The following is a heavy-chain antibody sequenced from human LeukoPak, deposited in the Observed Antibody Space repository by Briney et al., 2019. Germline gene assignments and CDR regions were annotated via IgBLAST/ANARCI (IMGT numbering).Heavy chain of an antibody. D-gene: IGHD3-22*01. Sequence: SGGSLRLSCAASGFTVSSTYMSWVRQAPGKGLEWVSVLYSGGSTYYADSVKGRFTISRDNSKNTLYLQMNSLRAEDTAVYYCAREYDSSGSSYYYYGLGVWGQGTTVTVSS. J-gene: IGHJ6*02. V-gene: IGHV3-53*01. CDR3: AREYDSSGSSYYYYGLGV. CDR2: LYSGGST. CDR1: GFTVSSTY.